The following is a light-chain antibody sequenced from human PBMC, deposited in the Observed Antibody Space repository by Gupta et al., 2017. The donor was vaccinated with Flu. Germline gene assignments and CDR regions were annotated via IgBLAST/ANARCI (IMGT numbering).Light chain of an antibody. J-gene: IGKJ4*01. CDR3: QQYGHSPLT. CDR2: GAS. V-gene: IGKV3-20*01. CDR1: QSVNSSY. Sequence: GTLSLSPGERATLSCRASQSVNSSYLAWYQQTPGQAPRLLIYGASTRATGIPDRFSGSGSGTDFTLTISRLEPEDFAVYYCQQYGHSPLTFGGGTKVEIK.